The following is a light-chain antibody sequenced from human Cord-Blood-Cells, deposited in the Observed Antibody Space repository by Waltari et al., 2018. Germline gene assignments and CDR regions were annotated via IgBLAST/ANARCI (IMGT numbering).Light chain of an antibody. J-gene: IGLJ1*01. Sequence: QSALTQSASVSGSPGQSITISCTGTSSDVGSYNLVSWYQQHPGKAPKLMIDEGSKRPSGVSNRFSGSKSGNTASLTISGLQAEDEADYYCCSYAGSSTFVFGTGTKVTVL. CDR2: EGS. CDR1: SSDVGSYNL. CDR3: CSYAGSSTFV. V-gene: IGLV2-23*03.